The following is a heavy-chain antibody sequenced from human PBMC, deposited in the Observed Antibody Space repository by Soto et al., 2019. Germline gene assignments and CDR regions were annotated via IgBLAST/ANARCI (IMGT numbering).Heavy chain of an antibody. CDR2: IYHSGST. V-gene: IGHV4-30-2*01. Sequence: PSETLSLTCAVSGGSISSGGYSWSWIRQPPGKGLEWIGYIYHSGSTYYNPSLKSRVTISVDRSKNQFSLKLSSVTAADTAVYYCARSTDIVAPYFDYWGQGTLVTVSS. J-gene: IGHJ4*02. CDR1: GGSISSGGYS. D-gene: IGHD5-12*01. CDR3: ARSTDIVAPYFDY.